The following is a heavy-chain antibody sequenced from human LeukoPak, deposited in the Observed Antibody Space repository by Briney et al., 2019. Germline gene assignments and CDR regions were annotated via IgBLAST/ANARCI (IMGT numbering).Heavy chain of an antibody. CDR2: IRSTSSYI. Sequence: GGSLRLSCAASGFTFSSYSMNWVRQAPGKGLEWVSSIRSTSSYIYYADSVKGRFTISRDNAKNSLYLQMNSLRAEDTAVYYCAREAYDFWSGYYYYYYMDVWGKGTTVTVSS. D-gene: IGHD3-3*01. CDR1: GFTFSSYS. CDR3: AREAYDFWSGYYYYYYMDV. J-gene: IGHJ6*03. V-gene: IGHV3-21*01.